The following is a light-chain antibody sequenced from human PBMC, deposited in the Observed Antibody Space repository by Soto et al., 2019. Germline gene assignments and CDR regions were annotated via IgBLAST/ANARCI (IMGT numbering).Light chain of an antibody. CDR3: LQYNTYPLT. CDR1: QDIVTY. CDR2: AAS. V-gene: IGKV1-16*02. Sequence: DIQMTQSPSSLSASVGDRVTITCRASQDIVTYLIWFQQKPGKASKSLIYAASRLQSGVPSKFSGSGSGTDFTLTITSLEPEDFAIYYCLQYNTYPLTFGGGTRVEIK. J-gene: IGKJ4*01.